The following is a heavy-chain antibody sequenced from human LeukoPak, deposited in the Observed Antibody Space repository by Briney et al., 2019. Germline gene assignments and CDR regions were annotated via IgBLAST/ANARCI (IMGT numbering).Heavy chain of an antibody. J-gene: IGHJ3*02. CDR3: ARSGRGGAFDI. V-gene: IGHV3-23*01. CDR2: ISDNGDST. Sequence: GGSLRLSCAASGFTFSSYGMSWVRQAPGKGLELVSVISDNGDSTYYADSVKGRFTISRDNAKNTLYLQMNSLRAEDTAVYYCARSGRGGAFDIWGHGTMVTVSS. D-gene: IGHD1-26*01. CDR1: GFTFSSYG.